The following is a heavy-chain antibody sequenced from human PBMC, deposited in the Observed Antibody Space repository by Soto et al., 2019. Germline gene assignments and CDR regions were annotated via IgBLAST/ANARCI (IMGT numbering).Heavy chain of an antibody. CDR2: ISGSGGNT. CDR3: AKGLRYIDWRPDAVSGY. J-gene: IGHJ4*02. V-gene: IGHV3-23*01. Sequence: VQLLESGGGLVQPGGSLRLSCAASGFTFSIYAMTWVRQAPGKGLEWVSAISGSGGNTYYADSVKGRFTISRDNSKNTLYLQMNSLRAEDTAVYYCAKGLRYIDWRPDAVSGYWGQGTLVTVSS. D-gene: IGHD3-9*01. CDR1: GFTFSIYA.